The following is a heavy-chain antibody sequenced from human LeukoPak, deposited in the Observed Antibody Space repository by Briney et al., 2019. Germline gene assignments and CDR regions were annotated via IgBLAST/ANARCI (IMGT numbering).Heavy chain of an antibody. J-gene: IGHJ4*02. D-gene: IGHD2-8*02. CDR1: GDSISNGVKY. V-gene: IGHV4-31*03. CDR2: IYHSGRS. CDR3: ARDQVECTGGTCQSRVGFDF. Sequence: SETLSLTCTVSGDSISNGVKYWSWIRQHPGRGLEWIGYIYHSGRSYYNPSRKSRITMSVDTSKNQFSLNLSSVTAADTAAYYCARDQVECTGGTCQSRVGFDFWGQGTLVTVSS.